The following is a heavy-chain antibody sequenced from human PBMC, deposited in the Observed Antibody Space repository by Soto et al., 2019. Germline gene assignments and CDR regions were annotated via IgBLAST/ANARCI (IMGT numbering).Heavy chain of an antibody. J-gene: IGHJ4*02. CDR3: AKEGGSMQPFDY. CDR2: LSASGANT. CDR1: GFTFSNYG. V-gene: IGHV3-23*01. D-gene: IGHD5-12*01. Sequence: EVQLLESGGGLVQPGGSLSLSCATSGFTFSNYGMGWVRQAPGKGLEWVSALSASGANTYYADAGRGRFTISRDNSKNTLYLQLNSLRGEDTAVYYCAKEGGSMQPFDYWGQGTLVSGSS.